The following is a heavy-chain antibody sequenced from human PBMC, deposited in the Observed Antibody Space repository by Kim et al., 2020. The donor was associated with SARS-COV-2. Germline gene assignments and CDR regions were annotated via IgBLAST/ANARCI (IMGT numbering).Heavy chain of an antibody. V-gene: IGHV3-23*01. CDR3: AKDRHFSGDGFDI. CDR2: ISGRGDST. D-gene: IGHD3-10*01. Sequence: GGSLRLSCAASGFTFRSYAMSWVRQAPGKGLEWVSAISGRGDSTYHADSVRGRFSISRDNSKNTLYLQMNSLRVEDTAVYYCAKDRHFSGDGFDIWGQGTMVTVSS. J-gene: IGHJ3*02. CDR1: GFTFRSYA.